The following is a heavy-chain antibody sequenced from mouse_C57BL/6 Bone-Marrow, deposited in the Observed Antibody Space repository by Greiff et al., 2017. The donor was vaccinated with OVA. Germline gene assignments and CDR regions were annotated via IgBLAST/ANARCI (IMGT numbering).Heavy chain of an antibody. D-gene: IGHD2-3*01. V-gene: IGHV5-9-1*02. CDR2: ISSGGDYI. Sequence: EVQGVESGEGLVKPGGSLKLSCAASGFTFSSYAMSWVRQTPEKRLEWVAYISSGGDYIYYADTVKGRFTISRDNARNTLYLQMSSLKSEDTAMDYCTSLIYDGYYYAMDDWGQGTSVTVSS. CDR1: GFTFSSYA. J-gene: IGHJ4*01. CDR3: TSLIYDGYYYAMDD.